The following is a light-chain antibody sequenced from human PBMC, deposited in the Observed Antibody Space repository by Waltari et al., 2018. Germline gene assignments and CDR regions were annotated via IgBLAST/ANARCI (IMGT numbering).Light chain of an antibody. V-gene: IGKV1-39*01. J-gene: IGKJ2*01. CDR1: QSVGRF. CDR3: QQSDGIPFT. Sequence: DIKMTQSPSSPSASVGDTVTITCRASQSVGRFLNWYQQRPGEAPNLLIYKTSNLQGGVPSRFSGSGSGTDFTLTIDSLQPEDFATYYCQQSDGIPFTFGPGT. CDR2: KTS.